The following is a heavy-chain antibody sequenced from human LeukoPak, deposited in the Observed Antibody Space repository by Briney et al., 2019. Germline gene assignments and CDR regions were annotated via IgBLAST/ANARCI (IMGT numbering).Heavy chain of an antibody. CDR3: AKVLTGYYNVLGY. J-gene: IGHJ4*02. CDR1: GFTFSSYA. CDR2: ISGPGDST. D-gene: IGHD3-9*01. V-gene: IGHV3-23*01. Sequence: GGSLRLSCAASGFTFSSYAMNWVRQTPGKGLEWVSTISGPGDSTYYADSVKGRFTISRDHSKNTLYLQMNSLRAEDTAVYYCAKVLTGYYNVLGYWGQGTLVTVSP.